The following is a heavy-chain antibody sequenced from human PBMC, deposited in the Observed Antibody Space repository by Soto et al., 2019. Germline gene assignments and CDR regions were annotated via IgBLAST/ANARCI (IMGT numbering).Heavy chain of an antibody. J-gene: IGHJ6*02. Sequence: GGSLRLSCAASGFTFSDCSMHWVRQAPGKGLEWVASTSYNGNNKYYGDSVKGRFTIPRDNSKNTLHLQMITLRPEDTAVYYCAKDIKCEDFTYGYFYYGMDVWGQGTTVTVSS. CDR3: AKDIKCEDFTYGYFYYGMDV. V-gene: IGHV3-30*18. CDR1: GFTFSDCS. CDR2: TSYNGNNK. D-gene: IGHD3-10*01.